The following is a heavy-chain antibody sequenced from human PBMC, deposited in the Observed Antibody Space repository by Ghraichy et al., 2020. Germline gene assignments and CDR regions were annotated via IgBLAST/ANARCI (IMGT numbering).Heavy chain of an antibody. CDR1: GFSFSIYT. Sequence: GGSLRLSCAASGFSFSIYTMKWVRQAPGKGLEWVSYISSSSSTIYYADSVKGRFTISRDNAKNSLYLQMNSLRAEDTAVYYCAGTAETYNYFQHWGQGTLVTVSS. V-gene: IGHV3-48*01. J-gene: IGHJ1*01. D-gene: IGHD5-24*01. CDR2: ISSSSSTI. CDR3: AGTAETYNYFQH.